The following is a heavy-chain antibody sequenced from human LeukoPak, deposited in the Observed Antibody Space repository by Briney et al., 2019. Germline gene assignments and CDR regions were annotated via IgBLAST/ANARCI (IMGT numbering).Heavy chain of an antibody. Sequence: GGSLRLSCAASGFTFSSYWMNWARQAPGKGLEWVASINHNGDVNYYADSVKGRFTISRDNAKNSLYLQMSNLRAEDTAVYFCARGGGLDVWGQGATVTVSS. D-gene: IGHD3-16*01. CDR1: GFTFSSYW. CDR3: ARGGGLDV. CDR2: INHNGDVN. V-gene: IGHV3-7*03. J-gene: IGHJ6*02.